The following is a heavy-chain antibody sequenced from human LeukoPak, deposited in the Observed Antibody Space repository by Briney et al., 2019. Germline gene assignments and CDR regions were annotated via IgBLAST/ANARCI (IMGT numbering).Heavy chain of an antibody. V-gene: IGHV3-11*01. CDR2: STSSGDDI. J-gene: IGHJ4*02. Sequence: GGTLRLSCAASGFTFSDYYMSWSRQAPGKGREWVAYSTSSGDDIYYAAPVKGRFTISRDNAKNALFLRMSSLRVEDTATYYCASDIVATSGDFWGQGTLVSVSS. CDR1: GFTFSDYY. D-gene: IGHD5-12*01. CDR3: ASDIVATSGDF.